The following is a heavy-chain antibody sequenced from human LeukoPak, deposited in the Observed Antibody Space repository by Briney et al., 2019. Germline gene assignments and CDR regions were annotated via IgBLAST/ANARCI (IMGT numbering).Heavy chain of an antibody. J-gene: IGHJ4*02. CDR2: IYYSGST. V-gene: IGHV4-59*01. D-gene: IGHD3-10*01. Sequence: PSETLSLTRTVSGGSISSYYGSWIRQPPGKGLEWIGYIYYSGSTNHNPSLKRRVTISVDTSKDQFSLKRRYGDTAGQAVEYCRREVYYYGSGSFDYCGQGTLVTVSS. CDR3: RREVYYYGSGSFDY. CDR1: GGSISSYY.